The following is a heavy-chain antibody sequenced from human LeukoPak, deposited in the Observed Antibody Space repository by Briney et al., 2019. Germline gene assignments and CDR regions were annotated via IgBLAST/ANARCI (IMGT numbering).Heavy chain of an antibody. Sequence: PGRSLRLSCAASGFTFSSYAMHWVRQAPGKGLEWVAVVSYDGSNKFYADSVKGRFTISRDNSKNTLFLQMSSLSSEDTAVYYCARDRGGSGSYCGYWGQGTLVTVSS. V-gene: IGHV3-30-3*01. J-gene: IGHJ4*02. CDR1: GFTFSSYA. CDR3: ARDRGGSGSYCGY. D-gene: IGHD3-10*01. CDR2: VSYDGSNK.